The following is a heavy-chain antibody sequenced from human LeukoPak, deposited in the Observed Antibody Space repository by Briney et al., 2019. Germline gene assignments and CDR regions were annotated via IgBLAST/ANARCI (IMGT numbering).Heavy chain of an antibody. CDR2: IYYNENT. J-gene: IGHJ4*02. V-gene: IGHV4-39*07. Sequence: SETLSLTCTVSGGSLSSTSYYWVWIRQPPGKGLEWIGNIYYNENTYYNPSLKSRATISVDTSKNQLSLKLSSVTAADTAVYYCARAGDYALKDWGQGTLVTVSS. CDR3: ARAGDYALKD. D-gene: IGHD4-17*01. CDR1: GGSLSSTSYY.